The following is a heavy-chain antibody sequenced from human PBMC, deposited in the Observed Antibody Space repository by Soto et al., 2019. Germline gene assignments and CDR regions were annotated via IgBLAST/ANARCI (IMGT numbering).Heavy chain of an antibody. J-gene: IGHJ6*02. Sequence: QVQLVESGGGVVQPGRSLRLSCAASGFTFSSYAMHWVRQAPGKGLEWVAVISYDGSNKYYADSVKGRFTISRDNSKNTMYHQIKSLRADDNAVYFCARTDTAMVSKDRYYYYYYDMDVWGQGTTVTVSS. CDR1: GFTFSSYA. CDR2: ISYDGSNK. D-gene: IGHD5-18*01. CDR3: ARTDTAMVSKDRYYYYYYDMDV. V-gene: IGHV3-30*14.